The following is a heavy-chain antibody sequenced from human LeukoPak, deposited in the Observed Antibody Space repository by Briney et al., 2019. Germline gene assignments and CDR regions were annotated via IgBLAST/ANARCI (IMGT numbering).Heavy chain of an antibody. CDR3: AKDIGATPKYAFDS. V-gene: IGHV3-9*01. CDR2: ISWNSGSI. J-gene: IGHJ3*02. Sequence: PGRSLRLSCAASGFTFDDYAMHWVRQAPGKGLEGVAGISWNSGSIGYADSVKGRFTISRDNAKNSLYLQMNSLRAEDTALYYCAKDIGATPKYAFDSWGQGTMVTVSS. CDR1: GFTFDDYA. D-gene: IGHD4-23*01.